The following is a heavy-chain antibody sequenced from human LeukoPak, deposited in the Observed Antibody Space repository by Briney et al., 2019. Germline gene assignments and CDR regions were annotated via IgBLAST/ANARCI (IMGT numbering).Heavy chain of an antibody. CDR3: ARDEAAAAGMPEDY. Sequence: ASVKVSCKASGGTFISYAISWVRQAPGQGLEWMGIINPSGGSTSYAQKFQGRVTMTRDTSTSTVYMELSSLRSEDTAVYYCARDEAAAAGMPEDYWGQGTLVTVSS. J-gene: IGHJ4*02. CDR1: GGTFISYA. V-gene: IGHV1-46*01. CDR2: INPSGGST. D-gene: IGHD6-13*01.